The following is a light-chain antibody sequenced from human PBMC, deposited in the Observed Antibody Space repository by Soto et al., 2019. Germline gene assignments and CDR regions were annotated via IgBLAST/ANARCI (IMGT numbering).Light chain of an antibody. J-gene: IGKJ1*01. Sequence: DVQMTQSQSSLSASVGDRVTITCQASQDISNYLNWYQQKPGRAPKLLIFDASSLESGVPSRFSGNGSGTEFTLTISSLESDDFATYYCQQYHRYSTFGQGSKVDI. V-gene: IGKV1-5*01. CDR1: QDISNY. CDR3: QQYHRYST. CDR2: DAS.